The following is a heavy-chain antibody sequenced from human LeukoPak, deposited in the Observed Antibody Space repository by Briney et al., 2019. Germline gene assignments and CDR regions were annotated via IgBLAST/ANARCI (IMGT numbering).Heavy chain of an antibody. CDR1: GYTFTSFY. CDR2: INPSSGYT. J-gene: IGHJ5*02. V-gene: IGHV1-46*01. D-gene: IGHD6-13*01. CDR3: ARDFTGGGSSWSDNWFDP. Sequence: GASVKVSCKASGYTFTSFYIHWVRQAPGQGLEWMGIINPSSGYTTYARSFQGRVTMTRDTSTNTVYMELSSLRSEDTAVYYCARDFTGGGSSWSDNWFDPWGQGTLVTVSS.